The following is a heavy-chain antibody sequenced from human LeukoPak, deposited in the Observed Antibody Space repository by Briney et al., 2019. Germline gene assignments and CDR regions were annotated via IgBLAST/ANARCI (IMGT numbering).Heavy chain of an antibody. Sequence: GVSLRLSCAASGFTFRSYAMHWVRQAQGKGLEYVSAISSNGGSTYYANSVKGRFTISRDNSKNTLYLQMGSLRAEDMAVYYCARSVTTVTTGLDYWGQGTLVTVSS. J-gene: IGHJ4*02. CDR3: ARSVTTVTTGLDY. D-gene: IGHD4-17*01. V-gene: IGHV3-64*01. CDR1: GFTFRSYA. CDR2: ISSNGGST.